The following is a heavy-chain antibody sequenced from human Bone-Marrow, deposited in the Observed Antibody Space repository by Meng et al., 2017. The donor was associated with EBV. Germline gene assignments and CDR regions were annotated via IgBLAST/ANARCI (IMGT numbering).Heavy chain of an antibody. V-gene: IGHV4-4*02. CDR1: GGSISSSNW. D-gene: IGHD4-17*01. J-gene: IGHJ5*02. Sequence: QVQLQESGPGLVKPSGXLSLTCXVSGGSISSSNWWSWVRQPPGKGLEWIGEIYHSGSTYYNPSLKSRVTISVDRSKNQFSLKLSSVTAADTAVYYCARGDYGDYRWFDPWGQGTLVTVSS. CDR3: ARGDYGDYRWFDP. CDR2: IYHSGST.